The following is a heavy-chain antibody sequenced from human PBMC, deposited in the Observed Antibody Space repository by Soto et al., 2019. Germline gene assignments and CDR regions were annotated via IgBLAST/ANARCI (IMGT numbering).Heavy chain of an antibody. V-gene: IGHV3-23*01. D-gene: IGHD3-10*01. Sequence: EVQLLESGGGLVQPGGSLRLSCAASGFTFSSYAMSWVRQAPGKGLEWVSAISGSGGSTYYADSVKGRFTISRDNSKNTLYLQMNSLRAEDTDVYYCAKDTLRFTENSGSYFPDCWGQGTLVNVSS. CDR3: AKDTLRFTENSGSYFPDC. CDR1: GFTFSSYA. J-gene: IGHJ4*02. CDR2: ISGSGGST.